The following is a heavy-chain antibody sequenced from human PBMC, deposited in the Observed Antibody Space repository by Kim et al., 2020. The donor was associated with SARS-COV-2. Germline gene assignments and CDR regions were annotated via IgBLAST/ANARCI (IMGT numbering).Heavy chain of an antibody. CDR2: IYYSGST. D-gene: IGHD6-19*01. CDR3: AREIAVAGTNWFDP. CDR1: GGSISSGGYY. J-gene: IGHJ5*02. Sequence: SETLSLTCTVSGGSISSGGYYWSWIRQHPGKGLEWIGYIYYSGSTYYNPSLKSRVIISVDTSKNQFSLKLSSVTAADTAVYYCAREIAVAGTNWFDPWGQGTLVTVSS. V-gene: IGHV4-31*03.